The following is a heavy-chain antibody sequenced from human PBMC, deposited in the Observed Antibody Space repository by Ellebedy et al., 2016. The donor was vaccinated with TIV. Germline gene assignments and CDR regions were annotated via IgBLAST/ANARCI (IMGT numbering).Heavy chain of an antibody. J-gene: IGHJ4*02. Sequence: AASVKVSCKASGYTFTSYAMHWVRQAPGQRLEWVGWINAGNGNTKYSQKFQGRVTITRDTSARTAYMELSSLRSEDTAVYYCARWDYVWGSYRLGPFDYWGQGTLVTVSS. CDR2: INAGNGNT. V-gene: IGHV1-3*01. CDR3: ARWDYVWGSYRLGPFDY. D-gene: IGHD3-16*02. CDR1: GYTFTSYA.